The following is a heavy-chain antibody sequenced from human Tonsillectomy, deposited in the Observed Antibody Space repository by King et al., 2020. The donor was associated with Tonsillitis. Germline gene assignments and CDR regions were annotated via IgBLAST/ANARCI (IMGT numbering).Heavy chain of an antibody. CDR3: ARDPSTACSGCRFYVLDY. CDR2: ISYDGSNK. CDR1: GFTFSSYA. J-gene: IGHJ4*02. V-gene: IGHV3-30-3*01. D-gene: IGHD2-15*01. Sequence: VQLVESGGGVVQPGRSLRLSCAASGFTFSSYAMHWVRQAPGQGLEWVAVISYDGSNKYYADSVKGRFTITRDNSKNTRYLQMNSLRAEDTAVYYCARDPSTACSGCRFYVLDYWGQGTLVTVPS.